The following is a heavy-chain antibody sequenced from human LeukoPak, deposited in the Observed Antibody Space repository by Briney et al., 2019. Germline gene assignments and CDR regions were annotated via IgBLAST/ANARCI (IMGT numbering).Heavy chain of an antibody. CDR3: ARGREVWSNWFDP. V-gene: IGHV4-34*01. Sequence: SETLSVTCAVYGGSFSGYYWSWIRQPPGKGLEWIGEINHSGSTNCNPSLKSRVTISVDTSKNQFSLKLSSVTAADTAVYYCARGREVWSNWFDPWGQGTLVTVSS. CDR1: GGSFSGYY. CDR2: INHSGST. D-gene: IGHD3-10*01. J-gene: IGHJ5*02.